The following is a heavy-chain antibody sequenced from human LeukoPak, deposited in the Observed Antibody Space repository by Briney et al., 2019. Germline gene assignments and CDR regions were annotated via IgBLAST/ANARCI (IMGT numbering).Heavy chain of an antibody. CDR1: GYTLTGYY. Sequence: GESLKISCKASGYTLTGYYMHWVRQAPGQGLEWMGWMNPNSGGTKYAQKFQGRVTMTRDTSISTAYMELSRLRSDDTAMYYCARDKLGLGELSLYDQWGQGTLVTVFS. CDR3: ARDKLGLGELSLYDQ. J-gene: IGHJ5*02. D-gene: IGHD3-16*02. CDR2: MNPNSGGT. V-gene: IGHV1-2*02.